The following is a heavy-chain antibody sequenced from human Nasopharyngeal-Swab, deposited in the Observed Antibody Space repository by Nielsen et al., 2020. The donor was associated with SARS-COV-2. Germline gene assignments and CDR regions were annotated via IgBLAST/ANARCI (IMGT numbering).Heavy chain of an antibody. CDR1: GFTFSNYW. V-gene: IGHV3-7*01. CDR2: IKYDGTDK. CDR3: AKQWLIPGGVTTFDY. Sequence: GESLKISCAASGFTFSNYWMSWVRQAPEKGLEWVANIKYDGTDKYFADSVKGRFTISRDNARKSLYLQMNSLRAEDTAIYYCAKQWLIPGGVTTFDYWGQGVLVTVSS. J-gene: IGHJ4*02. D-gene: IGHD6-19*01.